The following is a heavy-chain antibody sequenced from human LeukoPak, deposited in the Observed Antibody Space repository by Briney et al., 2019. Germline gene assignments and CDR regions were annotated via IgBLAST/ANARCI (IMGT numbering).Heavy chain of an antibody. V-gene: IGHV4-34*01. CDR2: INHSGST. Sequence: SETLSLTCAVYGGSFSGYYWSWIRQPPGKGLEWIGEINHSGSTNYNPSLKSRVTISVDTSKNQFSLKLSCVTAADSAVYYCARGTLDSSGEGLDYWGQGTLVTVSS. D-gene: IGHD3-22*01. J-gene: IGHJ4*02. CDR1: GGSFSGYY. CDR3: ARGTLDSSGEGLDY.